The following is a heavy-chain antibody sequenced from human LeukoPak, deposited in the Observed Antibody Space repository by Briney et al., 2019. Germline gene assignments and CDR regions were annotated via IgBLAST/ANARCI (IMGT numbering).Heavy chain of an antibody. J-gene: IGHJ4*02. CDR2: VNPQGSGT. D-gene: IGHD6-19*01. V-gene: IGHV3-74*01. CDR1: GSTFSSYW. CDR3: ARARWSSTGWFLGY. Sequence: GGSLRLSCAASGSTFSSYWMHWVRQAPGKGLVWVSRVNPQGSGTSYTDSVKGRFTISRDNAKDALHLRMDNLRVEDTAVYYCARARWSSTGWFLGYWGQGTLVTVSS.